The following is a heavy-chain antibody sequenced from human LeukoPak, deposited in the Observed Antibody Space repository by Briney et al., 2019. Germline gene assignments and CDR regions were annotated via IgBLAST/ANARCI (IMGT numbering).Heavy chain of an antibody. D-gene: IGHD3/OR15-3a*01. CDR3: ATSRTGDY. Sequence: PGGSLRLSCAASGFTFSSYWMSWVRQAPGKGLQWVAIIKQDGNEKYYVDSLKGRFTISRDNAEQSLYLQMNSLRAEDTAVYYCATSRTGDYWGQGTLVTVSS. CDR2: IKQDGNEK. V-gene: IGHV3-7*03. CDR1: GFTFSSYW. J-gene: IGHJ4*02.